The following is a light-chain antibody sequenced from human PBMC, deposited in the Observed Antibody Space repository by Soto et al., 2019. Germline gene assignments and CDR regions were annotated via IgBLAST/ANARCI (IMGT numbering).Light chain of an antibody. V-gene: IGKV1-5*01. CDR1: QSVGTW. CDR2: GAS. J-gene: IGKJ1*01. Sequence: DIQMAQSPSTLSASVGGRVTLTCRASQSVGTWVAWYQQKPGKAPKLLIYGASNLESGVPSRFSGSGSGTEFTLTITTLQPDDFATYFCQLYNRNTWSFGPGTKVDIK. CDR3: QLYNRNTWS.